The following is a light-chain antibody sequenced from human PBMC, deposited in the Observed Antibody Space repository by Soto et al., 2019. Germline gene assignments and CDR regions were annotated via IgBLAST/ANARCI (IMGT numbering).Light chain of an antibody. V-gene: IGKV1-5*01. J-gene: IGKJ5*01. CDR2: HAS. CDR1: QNINTD. Sequence: DIQMTQSPSTLSASVGDRVTITCRASQNINTDLAWYQQKPGKVPNLLIYHASSLVTGVPSRFSGSGSGTEFTLTISSLQPEDFATYYCQQSYSTPITFGQGTRLEIK. CDR3: QQSYSTPIT.